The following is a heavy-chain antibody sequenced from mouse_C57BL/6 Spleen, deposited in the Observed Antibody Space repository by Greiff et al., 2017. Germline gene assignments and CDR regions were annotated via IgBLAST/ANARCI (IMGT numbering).Heavy chain of an antibody. CDR3: ARSPYYGSSSYYFDY. Sequence: EVQRVESGGGLVKPGGSLKLSCAASGFTFSSYAMSWVRQTPEKRLEWVATISDGGSYTYYPDNVKGRFTISRDNAKNNLYLQMSHLKSEDTAMYYCARSPYYGSSSYYFDYWGQGTTLTVSS. V-gene: IGHV5-4*01. CDR2: ISDGGSYT. J-gene: IGHJ2*01. CDR1: GFTFSSYA. D-gene: IGHD1-1*01.